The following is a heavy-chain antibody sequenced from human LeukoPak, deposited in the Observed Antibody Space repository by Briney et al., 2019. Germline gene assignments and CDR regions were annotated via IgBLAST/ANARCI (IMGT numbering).Heavy chain of an antibody. CDR2: IGGSIGST. J-gene: IGHJ5*02. V-gene: IGHV3-23*01. CDR1: GFSFSNYA. Sequence: GGSLRLSCAASGFSFSNYAMSWVRQGPGKGLEWVSAIGGSIGSTFYTDSVKGRFTISRDNSKNTLSLQMNSLRVEDTAVYYCVKGVRAGTLGPDNWFDPWGQGTLVTVSS. CDR3: VKGVRAGTLGPDNWFDP. D-gene: IGHD6-13*01.